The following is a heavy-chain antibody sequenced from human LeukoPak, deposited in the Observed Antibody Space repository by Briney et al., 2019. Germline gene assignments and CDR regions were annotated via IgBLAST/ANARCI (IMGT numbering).Heavy chain of an antibody. CDR3: ATCARNFYCYRFDY. CDR1: GYSFTSYD. J-gene: IGHJ4*02. CDR2: IIPIFGTA. V-gene: IGHV1-69*13. D-gene: IGHD2-2*02. Sequence: SVKVSCKASGYSFTSYDINWVRQATGQGLEWVGGIIPIFGTANYAQKFQGRVTITADESTSTAYMELSSQRSEDTAVYYCATCARNFYCYRFDYWGQGTLVTVSS.